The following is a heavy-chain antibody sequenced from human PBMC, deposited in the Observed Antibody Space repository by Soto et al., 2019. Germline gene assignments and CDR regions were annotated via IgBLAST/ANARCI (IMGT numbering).Heavy chain of an antibody. CDR2: ISYDGSNK. CDR3: AKDRNYYDSSGYLFFDY. J-gene: IGHJ4*02. D-gene: IGHD3-22*01. Sequence: GGSLRLSCAAPGFTFSSYGMHWVRQAPGKGLEWVAVISYDGSNKYYADSVKGRFTISRDNSKNTLYLQMNSLRAEDTAVYYCAKDRNYYDSSGYLFFDYWGQGTLVTVSS. V-gene: IGHV3-30*18. CDR1: GFTFSSYG.